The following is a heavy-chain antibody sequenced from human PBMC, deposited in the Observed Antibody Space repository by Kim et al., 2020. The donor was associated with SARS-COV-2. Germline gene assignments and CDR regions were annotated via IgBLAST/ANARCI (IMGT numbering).Heavy chain of an antibody. Sequence: ASVKVSCKASGYTFTGYYMHWVRQAPGQGLEWMGWINPNSGGTNYAQKFQGRVTMTRDTSISTAYMELSRLRSDDTAAYYCARDLGVVITNEPDYWGQGTLVTVSS. CDR2: INPNSGGT. V-gene: IGHV1-2*02. J-gene: IGHJ4*02. CDR1: GYTFTGYY. D-gene: IGHD3-22*01. CDR3: ARDLGVVITNEPDY.